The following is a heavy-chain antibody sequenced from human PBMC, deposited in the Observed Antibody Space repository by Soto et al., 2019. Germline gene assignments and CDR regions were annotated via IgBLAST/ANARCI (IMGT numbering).Heavy chain of an antibody. CDR1: AFTCSNAW. Sequence: SLRLSCAAYAFTCSNAWMSCVRQAQRRGLEWVGCIKSKTDGGTTEYAAQVKVRFTISRDDSNVRLYLQMNSLKAVDIAVYYFPSARTWIQTPPDYWGQGTLVTVSS. CDR2: IKSKTDGGTT. J-gene: IGHJ4*02. D-gene: IGHD5-18*01. V-gene: IGHV3-15*01. CDR3: PSARTWIQTPPDY.